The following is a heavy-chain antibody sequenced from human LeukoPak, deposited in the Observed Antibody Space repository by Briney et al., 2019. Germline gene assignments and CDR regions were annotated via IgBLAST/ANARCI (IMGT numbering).Heavy chain of an antibody. CDR1: GASMRGSNYY. V-gene: IGHV4-39*01. CDR3: ARNSSYYNTGGFDY. J-gene: IGHJ4*02. D-gene: IGHD3-10*01. CDR2: IYYSGST. Sequence: SETLTLTCIVSGASMRGSNYYWAWIRQTPGKGLEWIGSIYYSGSTHYTPSLKSRVTISVDTSTNQFSLRVSSVTAADTAVYYCARNSSYYNTGGFDYWGQGILVTVSS.